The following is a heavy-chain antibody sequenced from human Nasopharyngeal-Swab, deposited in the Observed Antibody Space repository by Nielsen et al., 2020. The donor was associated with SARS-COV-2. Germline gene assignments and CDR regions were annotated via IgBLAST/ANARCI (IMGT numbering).Heavy chain of an antibody. D-gene: IGHD3-9*01. CDR2: INAGNGNT. V-gene: IGHV1-3*01. Sequence: WVRQAPGQRLEWMGWINAGNGNTKYSQKFQGRVTITRDTSASTAYMELSSLRSEDTAVYYCARKGILTGYYGYHYYMDVWGKGTTVTVSS. J-gene: IGHJ6*03. CDR3: ARKGILTGYYGYHYYMDV.